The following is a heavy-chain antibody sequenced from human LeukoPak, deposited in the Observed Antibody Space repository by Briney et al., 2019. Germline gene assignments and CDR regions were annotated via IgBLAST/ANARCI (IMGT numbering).Heavy chain of an antibody. CDR2: IYYSGST. V-gene: IGHV4-59*12. CDR3: ARDFVDTPMSLQGGYFDY. CDR1: GGSISSYY. D-gene: IGHD5-18*01. Sequence: PSETLSLTCTVSGGSISSYYWSWIRQPPGKGLEWIGYIYYSGSTNYNPSLKSRVTISVDTSKNQFSLKLSSVTPADTAVYYCARDFVDTPMSLQGGYFDYWGQGTLVTVSS. J-gene: IGHJ4*02.